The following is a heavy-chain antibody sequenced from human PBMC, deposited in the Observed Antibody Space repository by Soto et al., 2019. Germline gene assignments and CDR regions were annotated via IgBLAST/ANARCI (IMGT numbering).Heavy chain of an antibody. Sequence: GESLKISCKGSGYSFSNYWIGWVRQMPGKGLEWMGIIYPGNFDIRYSPSFQGQVTISADKSISTAYLQWSSLKASDTAMYYCGRNQYGDYDIMDVWGQGTMVTVSS. CDR1: GYSFSNYW. CDR2: IYPGNFDI. D-gene: IGHD4-17*01. CDR3: GRNQYGDYDIMDV. V-gene: IGHV5-51*01. J-gene: IGHJ6*02.